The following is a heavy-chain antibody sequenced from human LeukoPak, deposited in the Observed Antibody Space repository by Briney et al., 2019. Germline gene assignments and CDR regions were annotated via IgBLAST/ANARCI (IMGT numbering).Heavy chain of an antibody. CDR3: ARVAGTFWS. CDR1: GFTFISSA. Sequence: PGGSLRLSCAASGFTFISSAMHWVRQATGKGLEWVAVISYDGSNKHYADSVKGRFTISRDNSKNTLYLQMNSLRAEDTAVYYCARVAGTFWSWGQGTLVTVSS. V-gene: IGHV3-30-3*01. J-gene: IGHJ5*02. CDR2: ISYDGSNK. D-gene: IGHD6-19*01.